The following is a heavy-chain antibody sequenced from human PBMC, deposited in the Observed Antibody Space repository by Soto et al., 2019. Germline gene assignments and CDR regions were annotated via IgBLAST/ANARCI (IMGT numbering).Heavy chain of an antibody. CDR2: IRSKAYGGTT. CDR3: ARTSAAGKYYYGMDV. V-gene: IGHV3-49*03. J-gene: IGHJ6*02. D-gene: IGHD6-13*01. CDR1: GFTFGDYA. Sequence: PGGSLRFSCTASGFTFGDYAMSWFRQAPGKGLEWVGFIRSKAYGGTTEYAASVKGRFTISADKSISTAYLQWSSLKASDTAMYYCARTSAAGKYYYGMDVWGQGTTVTAP.